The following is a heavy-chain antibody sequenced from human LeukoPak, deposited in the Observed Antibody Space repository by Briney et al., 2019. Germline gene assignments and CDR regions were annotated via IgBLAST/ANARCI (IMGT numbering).Heavy chain of an antibody. CDR3: AKDRVAGTGGGDDAFDI. D-gene: IGHD6-19*01. Sequence: GESLRLSCAASGFTFSSYAMSWVRQAPGKGLEWVSAISGSGGSTYYADSVKGWFTISRDNSKNTLYLQLNSLRGEDTAVYYCAKDRVAGTGGGDDAFDIWGQGTMVTVSS. J-gene: IGHJ3*02. CDR2: ISGSGGST. V-gene: IGHV3-23*01. CDR1: GFTFSSYA.